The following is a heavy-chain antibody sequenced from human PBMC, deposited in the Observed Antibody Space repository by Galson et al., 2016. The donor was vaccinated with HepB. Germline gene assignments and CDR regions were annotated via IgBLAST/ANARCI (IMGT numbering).Heavy chain of an antibody. J-gene: IGHJ3*02. D-gene: IGHD3-10*01. CDR1: TFTFRSYA. V-gene: IGHV3-23*01. CDR2: ISGSGGNT. CDR3: AKGGQWFDPMGSAFDI. Sequence: SLRLSCAASTFTFRSYAMNWVRRAPGKGLEWVSGISGSGGNTYYADSVKGRFTISRDNSKNTLYLQMNSLRAEDTALYYCAKGGQWFDPMGSAFDIWGQGTTVIVSS.